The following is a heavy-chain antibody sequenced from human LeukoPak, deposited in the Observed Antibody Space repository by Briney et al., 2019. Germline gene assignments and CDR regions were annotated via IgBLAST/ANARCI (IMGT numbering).Heavy chain of an antibody. CDR1: GFTFSSYG. V-gene: IGHV3-33*01. CDR2: IWYGGSNK. CDR3: ARGYCSGGSCYSEYYFDY. D-gene: IGHD2-15*01. J-gene: IGHJ4*02. Sequence: GGSLRLSCAASGFTFSSYGMHWVRQAPGKGLEWVAVIWYGGSNKYYADSVKGRFTISRDNSKNTLYLQMNSLRAEDTAVYYCARGYCSGGSCYSEYYFDYWGQGTLVTVPS.